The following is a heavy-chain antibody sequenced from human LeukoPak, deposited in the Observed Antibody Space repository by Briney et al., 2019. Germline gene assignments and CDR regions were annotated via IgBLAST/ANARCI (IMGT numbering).Heavy chain of an antibody. D-gene: IGHD3-22*01. Sequence: GGSLRLSCAVSGFTFRHYAMTWVRQAPGKGLEWVSTISGSGDYIYYADSVKGRFTISRDNSKNTLYVQMNSLRAEDTAVYYCAKSSADYFYDSSGYYVDFDYWGQGTLVTVSS. J-gene: IGHJ4*02. CDR3: AKSSADYFYDSSGYYVDFDY. CDR2: ISGSGDYI. V-gene: IGHV3-23*01. CDR1: GFTFRHYA.